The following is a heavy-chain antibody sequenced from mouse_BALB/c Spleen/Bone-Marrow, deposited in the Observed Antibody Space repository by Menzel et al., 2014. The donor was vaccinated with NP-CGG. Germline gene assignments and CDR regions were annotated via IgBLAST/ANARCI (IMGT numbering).Heavy chain of an antibody. CDR3: ATDSSGYLDY. J-gene: IGHJ2*01. Sequence: VQLQQSGAELVKPGASVKLSCTASGFNIKDTYMHWVKQRPEQGLEGIGRIDPANGNTKYDPKFQGKATITADTSSNTAYLQLSSLTSEDTAVYYCATDSSGYLDYWGKGTTLTVSS. CDR2: IDPANGNT. D-gene: IGHD3-2*01. V-gene: IGHV14-3*02. CDR1: GFNIKDTY.